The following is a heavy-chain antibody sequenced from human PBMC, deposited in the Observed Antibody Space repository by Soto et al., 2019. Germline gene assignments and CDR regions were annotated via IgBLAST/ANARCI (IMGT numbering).Heavy chain of an antibody. CDR2: IYYSGST. CDR3: ARGGDWSYFFDY. D-gene: IGHD1-26*01. V-gene: IGHV4-31*03. Sequence: SETLSLTCTVSGGSISSGGYYSSWIRQHPGKGLEWIGYIYYSGSTYYNPSLKSRVTISVDTSKNQFSLKLSSVTAADTAVYYCARGGDWSYFFDYWGQGTLVTVSS. J-gene: IGHJ4*02. CDR1: GGSISSGGYY.